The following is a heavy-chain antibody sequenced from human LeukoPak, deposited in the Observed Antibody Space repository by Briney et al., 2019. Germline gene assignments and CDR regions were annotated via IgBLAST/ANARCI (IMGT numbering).Heavy chain of an antibody. CDR2: TYYGSKWNN. CDR1: GDSVSSNSAA. V-gene: IGHV6-1*01. Sequence: SQTLSLTCAVSGDSVSSNSAAWNWIRQSPSRGLEWLGRTYYGSKWNNDYAVSVKSRITINPDTSKKQFSLQLNSVTPEDTAVYYCARAMGLAAAGHRAFDYWDQGTTVTVSS. J-gene: IGHJ4*03. CDR3: ARAMGLAAAGHRAFDY. D-gene: IGHD6-13*01.